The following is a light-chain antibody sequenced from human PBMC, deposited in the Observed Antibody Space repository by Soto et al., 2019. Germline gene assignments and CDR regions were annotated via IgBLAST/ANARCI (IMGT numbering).Light chain of an antibody. V-gene: IGKV1-5*03. CDR2: KAS. CDR1: QSIYNW. CDR3: QQYYSYSRT. Sequence: THMTQSPSTLSACVGDRVTITCRASQSIYNWLAWYQQKPGKAPSLLIYKASSLESGVPSRFSGSGSGTEFTLTISSLQPDDFATYYCQQYYSYSRTFGQGTKADIK. J-gene: IGKJ1*01.